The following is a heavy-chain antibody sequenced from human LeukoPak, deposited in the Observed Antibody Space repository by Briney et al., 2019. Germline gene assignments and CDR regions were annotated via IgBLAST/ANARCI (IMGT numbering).Heavy chain of an antibody. D-gene: IGHD2-15*01. CDR3: ARPRYCSGGDCHNNLDY. Sequence: SVKVSCKASGGTFSNYAISWVRQAPGQGLEWMGGIVPILGTPNHAQKFQGRVTTSADESTSTAYMELRGLTSEDTAVYFCARPRYCSGGDCHNNLDYWGQGTLVTVSS. CDR1: GGTFSNYA. J-gene: IGHJ4*02. V-gene: IGHV1-69*13. CDR2: IVPILGTP.